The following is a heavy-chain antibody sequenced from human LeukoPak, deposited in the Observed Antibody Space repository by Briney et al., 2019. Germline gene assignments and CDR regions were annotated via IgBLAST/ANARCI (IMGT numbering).Heavy chain of an antibody. Sequence: GGSLRLSCAASGFTFSSYSMNWVRQAPGKGLEWVSSISSSSSYIYYADSVKGRFTISRDNAKNSLYLQMNSLRAEDTAVYYCARPIAAAGIGCSYWGQGTLVTVSS. CDR1: GFTFSSYS. V-gene: IGHV3-21*01. D-gene: IGHD6-13*01. CDR2: ISSSSSYI. CDR3: ARPIAAAGIGCSY. J-gene: IGHJ4*02.